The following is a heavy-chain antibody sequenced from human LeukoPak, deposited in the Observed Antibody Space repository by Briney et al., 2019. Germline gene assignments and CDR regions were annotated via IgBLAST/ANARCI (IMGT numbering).Heavy chain of an antibody. CDR3: ARAGSSSSGWYYFNY. CDR1: GFSFSSYA. CDR2: ISKSGDST. V-gene: IGHV3-23*01. J-gene: IGHJ4*02. Sequence: GGSLRLSCAASGFSFSSYAMSWVRQAPGKGLEWVSAISKSGDSTFYADSVKGRFTISRDNSQNTLYVQMNSLRAEDTAVYYCARAGSSSSGWYYFNYWGQGTLVTVSS. D-gene: IGHD6-19*01.